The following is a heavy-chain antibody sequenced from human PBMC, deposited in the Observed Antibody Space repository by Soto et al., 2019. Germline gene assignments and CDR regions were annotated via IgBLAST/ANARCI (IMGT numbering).Heavy chain of an antibody. Sequence: QLQLQESGPGLVKPSETLSLTCTVSGGSISSSSYYWGWIRQPPGKGLEWIGSIYYSGSTYYNPSLKSRVTISVDTSKNQFSLKQSSVTAADTAVYYCARHADAGTVWFDPWGQGTLVTVSS. D-gene: IGHD1-26*01. CDR1: GGSISSSSYY. CDR3: ARHADAGTVWFDP. J-gene: IGHJ5*02. V-gene: IGHV4-39*01. CDR2: IYYSGST.